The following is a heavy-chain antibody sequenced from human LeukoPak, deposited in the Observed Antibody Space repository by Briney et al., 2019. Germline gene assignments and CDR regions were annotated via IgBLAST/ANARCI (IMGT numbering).Heavy chain of an antibody. D-gene: IGHD5-24*01. CDR2: ISAYNGNT. V-gene: IGHV1-18*01. J-gene: IGHJ3*02. CDR1: GYTFTSYG. Sequence: ASVKVSCKASGYTFTSYGISWVRQAPGQGLEWMGWISAYNGNTNYAQKLQGRVTMTTDTSTSTAYMELRSLRSDDTAVYYCARDSPGGYNPLGAFDIWGQGTMVTVSS. CDR3: ARDSPGGYNPLGAFDI.